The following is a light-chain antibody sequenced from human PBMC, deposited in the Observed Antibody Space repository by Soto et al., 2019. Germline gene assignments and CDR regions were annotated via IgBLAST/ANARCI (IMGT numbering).Light chain of an antibody. CDR2: DAS. Sequence: ATLSVSRRGRTKVYCRANQSGSTFLAWYQHKPGQAPRLLIYDASNRATGIPDRFRGSVSATDFTHTISSLEPEDSALSYCQQATDWPPGTFRQGPRWIS. V-gene: IGKV3-11*01. J-gene: IGKJ1*01. CDR3: QQATDWPPGT. CDR1: QSGSTF.